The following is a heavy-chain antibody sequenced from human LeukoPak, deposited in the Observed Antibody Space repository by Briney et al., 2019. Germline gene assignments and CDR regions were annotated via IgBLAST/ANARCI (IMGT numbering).Heavy chain of an antibody. J-gene: IGHJ6*02. Sequence: GASVKVSCKASGYTFTGYYMHWVRQAPGQGLEWMGWINPNSGGTNYAQKFQGRVTMTRDTSISTAYMELSRLRSDDTAVYYCASRYCSSTSCYYYYGMDVWGQGTTAAVSS. CDR2: INPNSGGT. V-gene: IGHV1-2*02. CDR1: GYTFTGYY. D-gene: IGHD2-2*01. CDR3: ASRYCSSTSCYYYYGMDV.